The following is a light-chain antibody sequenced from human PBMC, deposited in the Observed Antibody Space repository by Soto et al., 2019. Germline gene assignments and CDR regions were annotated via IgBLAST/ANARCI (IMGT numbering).Light chain of an antibody. CDR1: QSVNTY. CDR3: QQSHSTPPT. V-gene: IGKV1-39*01. CDR2: GAS. J-gene: IGKJ1*01. Sequence: DIQMTQSPSSLSASVGDRVTITCRASQSVNTYVNWYQQKPGKAPKLLIYGASNFQSGVPSRFSGSGSGTDFTLTISSLQPEDFATYFCQQSHSTPPTFGQGTKVEIK.